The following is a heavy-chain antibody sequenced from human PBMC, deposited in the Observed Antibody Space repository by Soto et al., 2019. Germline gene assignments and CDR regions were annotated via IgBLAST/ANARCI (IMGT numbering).Heavy chain of an antibody. V-gene: IGHV3-23*01. CDR2: ISGSGGST. CDR1: GFTFSSYA. D-gene: IGHD1-26*01. Sequence: EVQLLESGGGLVQPGGSLRLSCAASGFTFSSYALSWVRQAPGKGLEWVSAISGSGGSTYYADSVKGRFTISRDNSKNTLYLQMNSLRAEDTAVYYCAKNPFGARELLGHWGQGTLVTVSS. CDR3: AKNPFGARELLGH. J-gene: IGHJ4*02.